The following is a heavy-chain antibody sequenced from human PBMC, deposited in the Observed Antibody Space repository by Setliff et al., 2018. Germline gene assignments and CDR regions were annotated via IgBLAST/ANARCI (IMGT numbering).Heavy chain of an antibody. CDR1: GLTLSHYW. Sequence: GGSLRLSCEGSGLTLSHYWMHWVRQGPGKGLVWVSYINFDGTSTNYADSVKGRFTISRDNAKNTVYLQLNRLRADDTAGYYCIRDWGEAGSTNAFDIWGQGTVVTVSS. J-gene: IGHJ3*02. D-gene: IGHD1-26*01. V-gene: IGHV3-74*01. CDR2: INFDGTST. CDR3: IRDWGEAGSTNAFDI.